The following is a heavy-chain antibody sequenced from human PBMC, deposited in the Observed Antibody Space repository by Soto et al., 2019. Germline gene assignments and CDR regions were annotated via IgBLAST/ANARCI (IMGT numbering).Heavy chain of an antibody. J-gene: IGHJ4*02. D-gene: IGHD1-26*01. Sequence: QVQLVESGGGVVQPGRSLRLSCAASGFTFSSYGMHWVRQAPGKGLEWVAVISYDGSNKYYADSVKGRFTISRDNCKNTLYLQMNSLRAEDTAVYYCAKDGWELLYYFDYWGQGTLVTVSS. V-gene: IGHV3-30*18. CDR1: GFTFSSYG. CDR2: ISYDGSNK. CDR3: AKDGWELLYYFDY.